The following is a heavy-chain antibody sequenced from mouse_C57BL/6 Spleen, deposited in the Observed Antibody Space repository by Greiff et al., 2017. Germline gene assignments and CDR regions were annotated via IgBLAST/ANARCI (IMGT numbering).Heavy chain of an antibody. CDR3: ARENYGSVYAMDD. Sequence: EVMLVESEGGLVQPGSSMKLSCTASGFTFSDYYMAWVRQVPEKGLEWVANINYDGSSTYYLDSLKSRFIISRDNAKNILYLQMSSLKSEDTATYYCARENYGSVYAMDDWGQGASVTVSS. CDR1: GFTFSDYY. CDR2: INYDGSST. V-gene: IGHV5-16*01. J-gene: IGHJ4*01. D-gene: IGHD1-1*01.